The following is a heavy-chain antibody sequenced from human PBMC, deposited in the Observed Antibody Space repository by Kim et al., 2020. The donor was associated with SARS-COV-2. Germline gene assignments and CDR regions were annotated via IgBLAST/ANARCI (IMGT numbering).Heavy chain of an antibody. J-gene: IGHJ6*02. Sequence: GGSLRLSCAASGFTFDDYAMHWVRQAPGKGLEWVSGISWNSGSIGYADSVKGRFTISRDNAKNSLYLQMNSLRAEDTALYYCAKDMPSYGSGYLTWSVYYYYYGMDVWGQGTTVTVSS. CDR2: ISWNSGSI. CDR1: GFTFDDYA. CDR3: AKDMPSYGSGYLTWSVYYYYYGMDV. V-gene: IGHV3-9*01. D-gene: IGHD3-10*01.